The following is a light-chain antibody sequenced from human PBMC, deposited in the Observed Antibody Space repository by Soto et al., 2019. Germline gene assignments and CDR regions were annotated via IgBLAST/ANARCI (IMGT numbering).Light chain of an antibody. J-gene: IGKJ1*01. CDR1: QSLVHNDGNTY. Sequence: TEVSQTPLSAPVTLGQAASISCRSSQSLVHNDGNTYLSWFQQRPGQPPRLLIYKVSDRFSGVPDRFSGSGAGTDFTLTINRVEAGDVGIYYCIQGPQSPWTFGHGT. CDR3: IQGPQSPWT. V-gene: IGKV2-24*01. CDR2: KVS.